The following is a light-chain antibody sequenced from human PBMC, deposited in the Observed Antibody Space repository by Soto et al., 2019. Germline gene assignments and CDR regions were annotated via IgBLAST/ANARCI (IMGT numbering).Light chain of an antibody. CDR3: AAWDDSLSGRL. J-gene: IGLJ1*01. V-gene: IGLV1-47*02. Sequence: QSVLTQPPSASGTPGQRVTISCSGSSSNIGSNYVYWYQQLPGTAPKLLIYSNNQRPSGAPDRFSGSKSGTSASLAISGLRSEDEADYYCAAWDDSLSGRLFGTGTKVTVL. CDR1: SSNIGSNY. CDR2: SNN.